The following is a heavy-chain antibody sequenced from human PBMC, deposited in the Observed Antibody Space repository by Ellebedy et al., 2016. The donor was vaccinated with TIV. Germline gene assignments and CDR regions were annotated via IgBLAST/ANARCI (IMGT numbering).Heavy chain of an antibody. CDR3: TRADVIVSVPEAQLPPDS. CDR1: GYTFSNSA. D-gene: IGHD5-24*01. Sequence: AASVKVSCKASGYTFSNSATSWVPPAPAKALAWMGRTIPISGQAHHAEKIQARVTITADESTSIAYMGISSLRSEATAVDYGTRADVIVSVPEAQLPPDSWGQGTLVTVSS. CDR2: TIPISGQA. J-gene: IGHJ4*02. V-gene: IGHV1-69*13.